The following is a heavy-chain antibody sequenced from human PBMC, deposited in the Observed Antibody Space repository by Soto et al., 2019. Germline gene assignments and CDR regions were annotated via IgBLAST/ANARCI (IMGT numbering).Heavy chain of an antibody. V-gene: IGHV1-18*01. CDR1: GYTFTNYG. CDR3: ARERGEYPYFDH. CDR2: ISAYNGNT. J-gene: IGHJ4*02. D-gene: IGHD3-10*01. Sequence: ASVKVSCKASGYTFTNYGISWVRQGPGQGLEWMGWISAYNGNTNYAQKLQGRVTMTTDTSTSTAYMDLRSLRSDDTAVYYCARERGEYPYFDHWGQGTLVTVSS.